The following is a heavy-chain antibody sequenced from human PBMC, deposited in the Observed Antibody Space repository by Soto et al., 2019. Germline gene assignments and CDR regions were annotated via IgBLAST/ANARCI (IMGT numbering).Heavy chain of an antibody. J-gene: IGHJ4*02. CDR2: IYYYGDT. V-gene: IGHV4-39*01. CDR3: ARRAPNYYFDS. CDR1: GDSITSNSYY. Sequence: SETLSLTYTVSGDSITSNSYYWGWVRLSPGKGLEWLGSIYYYGDTHYNPSLQSRVTISVDTSKNQFSLTLTSVTAADTAVYFCARRAPNYYFDSWGRGILVTVSS.